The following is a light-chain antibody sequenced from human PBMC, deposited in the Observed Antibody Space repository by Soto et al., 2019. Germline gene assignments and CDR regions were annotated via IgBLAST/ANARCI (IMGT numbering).Light chain of an antibody. CDR3: AAWDDSRNGRV. J-gene: IGLJ1*01. CDR1: NSNIGSNT. Sequence: QSVLTQPPSASGTPGQRVTISCSGSNSNIGSNTVNWYQQLPGTAPKLLIYYDNLRPSGVPDRISGSKSGTSASLAISGLHSDDEADYYCAAWDDSRNGRVFGTGTKLTVL. V-gene: IGLV1-44*01. CDR2: YDN.